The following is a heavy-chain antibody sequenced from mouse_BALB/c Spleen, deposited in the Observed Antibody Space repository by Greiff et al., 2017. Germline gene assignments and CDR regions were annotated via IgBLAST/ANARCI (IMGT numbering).Heavy chain of an antibody. V-gene: IGHV1-69*02. CDR2: IYSSDSYT. D-gene: IGHD1-1*02. Sequence: VQLQQPGAELVRPGASVKLSCKASGYTFTSYWINWVKQRPGQGLEWIGNIYSSDSYTNYNQKFKDKATLTVDKSSSTAYMQLSSPTSEDSAVYYCTRGAYGHFDYWGQGTTLTVSS. J-gene: IGHJ2*01. CDR1: GYTFTSYW. CDR3: TRGAYGHFDY.